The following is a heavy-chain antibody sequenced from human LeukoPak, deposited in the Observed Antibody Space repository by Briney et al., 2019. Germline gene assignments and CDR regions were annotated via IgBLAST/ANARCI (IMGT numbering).Heavy chain of an antibody. CDR2: ISGSGGST. D-gene: IGHD3-9*01. CDR1: GFTFSSYA. J-gene: IGHJ4*02. Sequence: GGSLRLSCAASGFTFSSYAMSWVRQAPGKGLEWVSAISGSGGSTYYADSVKGRFTISRDNSKNTLYLQMNSLRAEDTAVYYCATLGDILTGYPYYFDCWGQGTLVTVSS. V-gene: IGHV3-23*01. CDR3: ATLGDILTGYPYYFDC.